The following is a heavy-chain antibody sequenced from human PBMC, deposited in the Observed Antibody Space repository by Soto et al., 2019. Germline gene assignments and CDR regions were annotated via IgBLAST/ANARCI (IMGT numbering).Heavy chain of an antibody. D-gene: IGHD1-1*01. CDR3: ARAPGGTHSYYYGMDV. V-gene: IGHV3-30-3*01. Sequence: QVQLVESGGGVVQPGRSLRLSCAASGFTFSSYAMHWVRQAPGKGLEWVAVISYDGSNKYYADSVKGRFTISRDNSENTLYLQMNSLRAEDTAVYYCARAPGGTHSYYYGMDVWGQGTTVTVSS. J-gene: IGHJ6*02. CDR1: GFTFSSYA. CDR2: ISYDGSNK.